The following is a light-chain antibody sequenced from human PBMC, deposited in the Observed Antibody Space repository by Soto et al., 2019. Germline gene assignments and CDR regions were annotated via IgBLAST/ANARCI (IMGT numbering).Light chain of an antibody. CDR2: EGS. V-gene: IGLV2-23*03. J-gene: IGLJ2*01. CDR3: CSYAGSRTLDVV. CDR1: SSNVGSYDL. Sequence: QSVLTQPASVSGSPGQSITISCTGTSSNVGSYDLVSWYQQHPGKAPKVMIYEGSKRPSGVSNRFSGSKSGNTASLTISGLQAEDEADYYCCSYAGSRTLDVVFGGGTKVTVL.